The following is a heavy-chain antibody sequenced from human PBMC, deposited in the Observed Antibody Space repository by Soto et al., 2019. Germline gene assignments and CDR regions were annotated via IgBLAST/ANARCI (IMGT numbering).Heavy chain of an antibody. J-gene: IGHJ4*02. V-gene: IGHV4-39*01. CDR1: GGSISSSSYY. CDR3: ASYYSSSWSTNFDY. Sequence: PSETLSLTCTVPGGSISSSSYYWGWIRQPPGKGLEWIGSIYYSGSTYYNPSLKSRVTISVDTSKNQFSLKLSSVTAADTAVYYCASYYSSSWSTNFDYWGQGTLVTVSS. CDR2: IYYSGST. D-gene: IGHD6-13*01.